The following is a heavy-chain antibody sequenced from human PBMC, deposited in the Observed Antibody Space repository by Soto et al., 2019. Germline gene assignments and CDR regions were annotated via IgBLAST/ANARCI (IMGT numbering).Heavy chain of an antibody. CDR3: AAGGSSSSPYYYYGMDV. J-gene: IGHJ6*02. V-gene: IGHV1-58*01. Sequence: GXSVKVSCKASGFTFTSSAVQWVRQARVQRLEWIGWIVVGSGNTNYAQKFQERVTITRDMSTSTAYMELSSLRSEDTAVYYCAAGGSSSSPYYYYGMDVWGQGTKVTVYS. CDR2: IVVGSGNT. D-gene: IGHD6-6*01. CDR1: GFTFTSSA.